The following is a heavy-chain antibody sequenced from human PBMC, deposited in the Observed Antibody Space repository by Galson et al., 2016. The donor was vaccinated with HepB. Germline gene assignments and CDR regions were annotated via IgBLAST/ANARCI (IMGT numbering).Heavy chain of an antibody. CDR2: ISTGSTAI. V-gene: IGHV3-48*02. J-gene: IGHJ3*01. D-gene: IGHD3-3*01. CDR1: GFSFGNFN. CDR3: ARDSKPFWSGHLSLFDVPDGFYV. Sequence: SLRLSCAASGFSFGNFNFNWVRQAPGKGLEWLTFISTGSTAIFYADSVRGRFTMSRDNAKNSLYLQMNSLRDEDTAVYYFARDSKPFWSGHLSLFDVPDGFYVWCRGTMVAVSS.